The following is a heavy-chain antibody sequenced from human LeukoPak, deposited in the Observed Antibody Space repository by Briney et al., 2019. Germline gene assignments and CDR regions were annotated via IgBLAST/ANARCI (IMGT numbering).Heavy chain of an antibody. CDR2: INIDGSTT. V-gene: IGHV3-74*03. CDR3: ARDEADAFDI. CDR1: GFTFRSYW. Sequence: GGSLRLSCAASGFTFRSYWMHWVRQAPGKGLVWVSHINIDGSTTTYADSVKGRFTISRDNAKKTLYLQMNSLRAEDTAVHYCARDEADAFDIWGQGTMVTVSS. J-gene: IGHJ3*02.